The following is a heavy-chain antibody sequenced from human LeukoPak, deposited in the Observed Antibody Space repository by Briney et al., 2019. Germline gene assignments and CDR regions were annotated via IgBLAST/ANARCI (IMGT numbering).Heavy chain of an antibody. CDR3: AREQDSRGFFDY. V-gene: IGHV3-23*01. J-gene: IGHJ4*02. D-gene: IGHD3-10*01. Sequence: GASLRLSCTASGFTFSSYAMSWVRQAPGKGLEWVSAISGSGGSTYYADSVKGRFTISRDNSKNTLYLQMNSLRAEDTAVYYCAREQDSRGFFDYWGQGTLVTVSS. CDR1: GFTFSSYA. CDR2: ISGSGGST.